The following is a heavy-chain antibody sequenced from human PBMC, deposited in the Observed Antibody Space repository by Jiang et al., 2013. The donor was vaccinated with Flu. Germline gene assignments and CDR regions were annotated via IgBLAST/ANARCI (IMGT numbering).Heavy chain of an antibody. CDR2: IYWTRKN. CDR3: ARRGHYYNDA. V-gene: IGHV4-39*01. J-gene: IGHJ3*01. Sequence: LLKPSETLSLTCSVSGGSIRIADYYWGWLRQTPGKGLEWIGSIYWTRKNVLQPVLNSPITISMDSSKNQFSLRLNSVTAADTGVYYCARRGHYYNDA. D-gene: IGHD3-10*01. CDR1: GGSIRIADYY.